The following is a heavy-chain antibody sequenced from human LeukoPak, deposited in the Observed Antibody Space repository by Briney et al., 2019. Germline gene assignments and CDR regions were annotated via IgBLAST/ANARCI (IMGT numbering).Heavy chain of an antibody. CDR3: ARASGTEGFDP. J-gene: IGHJ5*02. CDR2: INAGNGNT. CDR1: GYTFTSYA. V-gene: IGHV1-3*01. Sequence: GASVKVSCKASGYTFTSYAMHWVRQAPGQRLEWMGWINAGNGNTKYSQKFQGRVTMTRNTSISTAYMELSSLRSEDTAVYYCARASGTEGFDPWGQGTLVTVSS. D-gene: IGHD6-25*01.